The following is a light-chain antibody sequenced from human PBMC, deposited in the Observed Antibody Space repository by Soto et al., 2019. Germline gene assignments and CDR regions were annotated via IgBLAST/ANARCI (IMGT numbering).Light chain of an antibody. CDR2: DVS. CDR3: QQSYIAPWT. V-gene: IGKV1-39*01. J-gene: IGKJ1*01. Sequence: DIQMTQSPSSLSASAGDRVTIACRASQSISYVNWYQQKPGKAPKLLIYDVSNLQSGVPSRFSGSGSGTDFTLTISSLQPADFATYYCQQSYIAPWTFGQGTKVEIK. CDR1: QSISY.